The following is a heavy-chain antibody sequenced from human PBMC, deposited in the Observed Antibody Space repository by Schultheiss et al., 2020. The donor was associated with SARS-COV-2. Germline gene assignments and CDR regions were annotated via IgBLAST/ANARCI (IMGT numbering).Heavy chain of an antibody. D-gene: IGHD3-16*01. J-gene: IGHJ3*02. Sequence: ASVKVSCKASGYTFTGYYMHWVRQAPGQGLEWMGGIIPIFGTANYAQKFQGRVTITRDMSISTAYMELSRLRSDDTAVYYCARDPPSGADAFDIWGQGTMVTVSS. CDR1: GYTFTGYY. CDR2: IIPIFGTA. CDR3: ARDPPSGADAFDI. V-gene: IGHV1-2*02.